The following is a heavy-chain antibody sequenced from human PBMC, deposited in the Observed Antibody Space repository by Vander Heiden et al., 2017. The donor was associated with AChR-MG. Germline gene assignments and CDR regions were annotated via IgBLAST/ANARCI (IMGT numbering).Heavy chain of an antibody. CDR2: IYYSGST. CDR1: GGPTSSGDYY. Sequence: QVQLQESGPGLVKPSQTLSLTCTVSGGPTSSGDYYWSWIRQPPGKGLEWIGYIYYSGSTYYNPSLKSRVTISVDTSKNQFSLKLSSVTAADTAVYYCARERTMTTLVAYYFDYWGQGTLVTVSS. CDR3: ARERTMTTLVAYYFDY. J-gene: IGHJ4*02. V-gene: IGHV4-30-4*01. D-gene: IGHD4-17*01.